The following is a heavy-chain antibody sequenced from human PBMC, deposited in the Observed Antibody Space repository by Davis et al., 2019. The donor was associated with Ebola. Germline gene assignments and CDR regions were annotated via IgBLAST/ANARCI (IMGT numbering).Heavy chain of an antibody. CDR3: ARDSFQSHSNYGRPDY. D-gene: IGHD4-11*01. CDR1: GFTFSSYA. J-gene: IGHJ4*02. V-gene: IGHV3-30*09. CDR2: ISYDGSNK. Sequence: GESLKISCAASGFTFSSYAMHWVRQAPGKGLEWVAVISYDGSNKYYADSVKGRFAISRDNSKKTLFLQMDSLTAEDTAVYYCARDSFQSHSNYGRPDYWGQGTLVTVSS.